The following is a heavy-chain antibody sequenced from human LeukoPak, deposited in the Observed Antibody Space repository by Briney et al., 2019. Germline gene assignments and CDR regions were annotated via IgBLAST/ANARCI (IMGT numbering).Heavy chain of an antibody. V-gene: IGHV3-7*01. CDR1: GFTFSSYE. Sequence: QPGGSLRLSCAASGFTFSSYEMNWVRQAPGKGLEWVANIKQDGSEKNYVDSVKGRFTISRDNAMHSLYLQMNSLRAEDTAVYYCARVMTYEDSKSKYRAFDYWGQGTLVTVSS. D-gene: IGHD3-22*01. CDR3: ARVMTYEDSKSKYRAFDY. CDR2: IKQDGSEK. J-gene: IGHJ4*02.